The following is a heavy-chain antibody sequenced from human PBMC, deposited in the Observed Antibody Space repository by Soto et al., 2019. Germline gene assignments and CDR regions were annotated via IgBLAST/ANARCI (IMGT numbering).Heavy chain of an antibody. CDR3: ARRMEWLLPPYYYYYGMDV. D-gene: IGHD3-3*01. CDR1: GGSISSSSYY. CDR2: IYYSGST. Sequence: SETLSLTCTVSGGSISSSSYYWGWIRQPPGKGLEWIGSIYYSGSTYYNPSLKSRVTISVDTSKNQFSLKLSSVTAADTAVYYCARRMEWLLPPYYYYYGMDVWGQGTTVTVSS. J-gene: IGHJ6*02. V-gene: IGHV4-39*01.